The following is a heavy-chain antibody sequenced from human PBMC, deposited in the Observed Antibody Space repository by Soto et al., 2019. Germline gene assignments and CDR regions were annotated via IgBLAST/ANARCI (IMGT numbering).Heavy chain of an antibody. V-gene: IGHV3-9*01. Sequence: EVQLVESGGGLVQPGRSLRLSCAVSGFTFDDYAMHWVRQAPGKGLEWVSIISWNSGIIGYADSVKGRFTISRDNAKNSLYLQMNSLRAEDTALYYCAKDRGGSYLIDYWGQGTLVTVSS. CDR1: GFTFDDYA. CDR3: AKDRGGSYLIDY. J-gene: IGHJ4*02. D-gene: IGHD2-15*01. CDR2: ISWNSGII.